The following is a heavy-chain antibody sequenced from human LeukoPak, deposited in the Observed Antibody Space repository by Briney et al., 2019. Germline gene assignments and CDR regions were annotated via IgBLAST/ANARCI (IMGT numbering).Heavy chain of an antibody. J-gene: IGHJ4*02. CDR2: ISWNSGSI. Sequence: GGSLRLSCAASGFTFDDYAVHWVRQAPGKGLEWVSGISWNSGSIGYADSVKGRFTISRDNAKNSLYLQMNSLRAEDTALYYCAKVAQRRLQIRSYFDYWGQGTLVTVSS. CDR3: AKVAQRRLQIRSYFDY. V-gene: IGHV3-9*01. CDR1: GFTFDDYA. D-gene: IGHD5-24*01.